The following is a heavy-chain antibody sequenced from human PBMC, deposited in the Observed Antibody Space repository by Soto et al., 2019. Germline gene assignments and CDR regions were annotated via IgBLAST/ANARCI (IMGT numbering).Heavy chain of an antibody. J-gene: IGHJ6*02. CDR2: INSVGSST. V-gene: IGHV3-74*01. CDR3: ARDSPSTIFGVVYPGAYGMDV. CDR1: GFTFSSYW. Sequence: GGSLRLSCAASGFTFSSYWMHWVRPAPGKGLVWVSRINSVGSSTIYADSVKGRFTISRDNAKNTLYMNMNSLRAEDTAVYYCARDSPSTIFGVVYPGAYGMDVWGQGTTVTVSS. D-gene: IGHD3-3*01.